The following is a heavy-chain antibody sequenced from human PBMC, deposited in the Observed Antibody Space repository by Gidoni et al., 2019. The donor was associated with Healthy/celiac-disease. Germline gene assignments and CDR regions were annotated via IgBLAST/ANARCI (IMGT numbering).Heavy chain of an antibody. CDR1: GFTFSSYS. Sequence: EVQLVESGGGLVKPGGSLRLSCAASGFTFSSYSMNGVRQAPGKGLAWVSSISSSSSYIYYADSVKGRFTISRDNAKNSLYLQMNSLRAEDTAVYYCARDGGNSYGSEVDYWGQGTLVTVSS. CDR3: ARDGGNSYGSEVDY. CDR2: ISSSSSYI. J-gene: IGHJ4*02. V-gene: IGHV3-21*01. D-gene: IGHD5-18*01.